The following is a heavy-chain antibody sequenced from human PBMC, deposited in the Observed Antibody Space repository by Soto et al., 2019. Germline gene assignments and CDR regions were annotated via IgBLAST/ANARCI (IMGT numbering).Heavy chain of an antibody. Sequence: SLRLSCAASGFTFSSYAMHWVRQAPGKGLEWVAVISYDGSNKYYADSVKGRFTISRDNSKNTLYLQMNSLRAEDTAVYYCATTQGRSQTPFDYWGQGTLVTVSS. CDR1: GFTFSSYA. V-gene: IGHV3-30-3*01. CDR3: ATTQGRSQTPFDY. J-gene: IGHJ4*02. CDR2: ISYDGSNK. D-gene: IGHD6-13*01.